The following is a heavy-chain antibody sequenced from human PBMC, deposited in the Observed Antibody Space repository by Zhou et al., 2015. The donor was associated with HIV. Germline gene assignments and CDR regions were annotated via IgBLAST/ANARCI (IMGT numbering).Heavy chain of an antibody. CDR2: IYSGGST. CDR3: AKDRGTYGSGSMHYFDY. V-gene: IGHV3-23*03. J-gene: IGHJ4*02. CDR1: EVSFDDYA. Sequence: VQLVESGGGLVQPGRSLRLSCAASEVSFDDYAMHWVRQAPGKGLEWVSVIYSGGSTYYADSVKGRFTISRDNSKNTLYLQMNSLRAEDTAVYYCAKDRGTYGSGSMHYFDYWGQGTLVTVSS. D-gene: IGHD3-10*01.